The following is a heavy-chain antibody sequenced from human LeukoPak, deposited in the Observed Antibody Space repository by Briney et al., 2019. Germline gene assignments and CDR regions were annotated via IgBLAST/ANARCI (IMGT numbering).Heavy chain of an antibody. CDR3: ASPEGEYSYGYVY. J-gene: IGHJ4*02. Sequence: ASVKVSCKASGGTFSSYAISWVRQAPGQGLEWMGGIIPIFGTANYAQKFQGRVTITADESTSTAYMELSSLGSEDTAVYYCASPEGEYSYGYVYWGQGTLVTVSS. D-gene: IGHD5-18*01. V-gene: IGHV1-69*13. CDR2: IIPIFGTA. CDR1: GGTFSSYA.